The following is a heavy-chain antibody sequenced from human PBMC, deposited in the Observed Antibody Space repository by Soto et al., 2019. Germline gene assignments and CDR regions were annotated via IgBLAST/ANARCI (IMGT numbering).Heavy chain of an antibody. CDR3: ATHYSSSALGP. Sequence: GGSLRLSCAASGFTFSSYGMHWVRQAPGKGLEWVAVIWYDGSNKYYADSVKGRFTISRDNSKNTLYLQMNSLRAEDTAVYYCATHYSSSALGPWGQGTLVTVSS. V-gene: IGHV3-33*01. D-gene: IGHD6-13*01. CDR2: IWYDGSNK. J-gene: IGHJ5*02. CDR1: GFTFSSYG.